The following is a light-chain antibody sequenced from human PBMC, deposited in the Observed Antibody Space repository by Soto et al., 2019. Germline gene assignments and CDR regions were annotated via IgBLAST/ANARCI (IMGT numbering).Light chain of an antibody. CDR3: EQYEIVFT. J-gene: IGKJ3*01. CDR2: VPS. CDR1: NSVSNS. V-gene: IGKV3-20*01. Sequence: THSPATVSLYERERATXSCRANNSVSNSLAWYQQKPCHAPSLLLYVPSSSSTVIPDRFRRRGSGTDFSLSISRLEHEGFAVHYSEQYEIVFTYGPGTKVDI.